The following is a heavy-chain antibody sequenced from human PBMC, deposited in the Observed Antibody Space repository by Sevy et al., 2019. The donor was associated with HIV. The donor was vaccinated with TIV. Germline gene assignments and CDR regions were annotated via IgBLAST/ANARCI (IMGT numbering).Heavy chain of an antibody. V-gene: IGHV4-34*01. CDR1: GGSFSGYY. D-gene: IGHD2-2*01. Sequence: SETLSLTCAVYGGSFSGYYWSWIRQPPGKGLEWIGEIKHSGGTNYNTSLKSRVTISVDTSKNQFYLKLSSVTAADTAVYYCARHCSGTSCSHAFDIWGQGTMVTVSS. CDR2: IKHSGGT. J-gene: IGHJ3*02. CDR3: ARHCSGTSCSHAFDI.